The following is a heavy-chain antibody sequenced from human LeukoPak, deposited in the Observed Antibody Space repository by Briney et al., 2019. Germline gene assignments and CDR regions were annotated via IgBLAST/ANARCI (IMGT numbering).Heavy chain of an antibody. D-gene: IGHD3-10*01. CDR1: GFTFSSYS. CDR2: ISSSSSTI. V-gene: IGHV3-48*04. CDR3: AKAWYGSGSDCYFDY. Sequence: GGSLRLSCAASGFTFSSYSMNWVRQAPGKGLEWVSYISSSSSTIYYADSVKGRFTISRDNAKNSLYLQMNSLRAEDTAVYYCAKAWYGSGSDCYFDYWGQGTLVTVSS. J-gene: IGHJ4*02.